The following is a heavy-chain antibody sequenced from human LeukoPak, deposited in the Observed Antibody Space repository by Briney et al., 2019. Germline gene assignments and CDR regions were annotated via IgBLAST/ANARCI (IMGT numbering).Heavy chain of an antibody. Sequence: PSETLSLTCTVPGGSIDPYYWSWIRQPPGKGLEWIGYIFYSGSTTYNPSLKSRVTISVDTSQNQFSLILRSVTAADTAVYYCARGTTFGVVIPNYYYMDVWGKGTTVTVSS. CDR1: GGSIDPYY. CDR3: ARGTTFGVVIPNYYYMDV. V-gene: IGHV4-59*01. CDR2: IFYSGST. J-gene: IGHJ6*03. D-gene: IGHD3-3*01.